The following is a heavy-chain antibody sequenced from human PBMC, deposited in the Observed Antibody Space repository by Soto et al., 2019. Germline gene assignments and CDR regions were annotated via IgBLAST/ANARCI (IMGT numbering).Heavy chain of an antibody. D-gene: IGHD5-12*01. V-gene: IGHV3-23*01. CDR2: ISGSGGST. J-gene: IGHJ4*02. CDR1: GFTFSSYA. CDR3: ARAGGVEDGYNSY. Sequence: GGSLRLSCAASGFTFSSYAMSWVRQAPGKGLEWVSAISGSGGSTYYADSVKGRFTISRDNSKNTLYLQMNSLRAEDTAVYYCARAGGVEDGYNSYWGQGTLVTVSS.